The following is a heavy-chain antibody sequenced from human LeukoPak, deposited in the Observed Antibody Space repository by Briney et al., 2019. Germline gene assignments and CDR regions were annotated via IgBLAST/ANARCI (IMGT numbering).Heavy chain of an antibody. Sequence: GGSLRLSCAASGFTFGNYAMSWVRRAPGKGLEWVSAISGSGGNTDYADSVKGRFTISRDNSKNTLYLQMNSLRAEDTAVYYCAKGHYYDSSGYLPPDYWGQGTLVTVSS. J-gene: IGHJ4*02. D-gene: IGHD3-22*01. V-gene: IGHV3-23*01. CDR1: GFTFGNYA. CDR3: AKGHYYDSSGYLPPDY. CDR2: ISGSGGNT.